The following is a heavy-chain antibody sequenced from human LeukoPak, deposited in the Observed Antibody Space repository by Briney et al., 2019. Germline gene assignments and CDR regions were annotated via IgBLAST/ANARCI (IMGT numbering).Heavy chain of an antibody. D-gene: IGHD2-21*02. Sequence: PSETLSLTCTVSGDSINSLDLWSWVRQPPGKGLEWIGEMYLSGTTHSNPSVKSRVTISIDKSKNQFFLNLSSVTAADTAVYYCARGIVVVTDSNVNFDYWGQGTLVTVSS. CDR3: ARGIVVVTDSNVNFDY. CDR1: GDSINSLDL. V-gene: IGHV4-4*02. J-gene: IGHJ4*02. CDR2: MYLSGTT.